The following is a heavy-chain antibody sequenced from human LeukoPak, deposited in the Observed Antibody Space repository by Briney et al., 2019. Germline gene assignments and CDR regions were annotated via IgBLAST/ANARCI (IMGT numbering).Heavy chain of an antibody. CDR1: GFTFDDYA. D-gene: IGHD3-10*01. Sequence: GGSLRLSCAASGFTFDDYAMHWVRQAPGKGLEWVSGISWDSGSIGYADSVKGRFTISRDNAKNSLYLQMNSLRAEDTALYYCAKAHQNYGSGSYYIALDYWGQGTLVTVSS. J-gene: IGHJ4*02. V-gene: IGHV3-9*01. CDR2: ISWDSGSI. CDR3: AKAHQNYGSGSYYIALDY.